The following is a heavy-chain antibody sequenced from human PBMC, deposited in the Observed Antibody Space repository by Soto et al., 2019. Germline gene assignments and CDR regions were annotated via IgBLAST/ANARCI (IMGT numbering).Heavy chain of an antibody. CDR2: ISWNSGSI. CDR3: ANGVQCMRKEIGYYYRMVV. D-gene: IGHD3-22*01. Sequence: PGGSLRLSCAASGFTFDDYAMHWVRQAPGKGLEWVSGISWNSGSIGYADSVKGRFTISRDNAKNSLYLQMNSLRAEDTALYYCANGVQCMRKEIGYYYRMVVWGQGTTVTVSS. V-gene: IGHV3-9*01. CDR1: GFTFDDYA. J-gene: IGHJ6*02.